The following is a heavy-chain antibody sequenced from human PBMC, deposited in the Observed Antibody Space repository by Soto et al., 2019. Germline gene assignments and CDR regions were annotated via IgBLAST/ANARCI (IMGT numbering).Heavy chain of an antibody. J-gene: IGHJ4*02. CDR1: GFTFSSYA. D-gene: IGHD3-22*01. V-gene: IGHV3-23*01. Sequence: EVQLLESGGGLVQPGGSLRLSCAASGFTFSSYAINWVRQAPGEGLEWVSAISGSGGNTYYADSVKGRFTISRDNSNNTLYLQMNSLRAEDTAVYYWAKNFGYFFDYWGQGTLVTVSS. CDR2: ISGSGGNT. CDR3: AKNFGYFFDY.